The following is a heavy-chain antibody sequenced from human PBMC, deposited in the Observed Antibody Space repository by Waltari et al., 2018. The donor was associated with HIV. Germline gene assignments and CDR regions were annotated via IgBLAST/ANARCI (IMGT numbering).Heavy chain of an antibody. J-gene: IGHJ4*02. Sequence: QVQLQQWGAGLLKPSETLSLTCAVYGGSFSGYYWSWIRQPPGKGLEWIGEINHSGSTNYNPSLKSRVTIAVDTSKNQFSLKLSSVTAADTAVYYCVRAAGDCSGGSCFYYWGQGTLVTVSS. CDR3: VRAAGDCSGGSCFYY. V-gene: IGHV4-34*01. CDR2: INHSGST. CDR1: GGSFSGYY. D-gene: IGHD2-15*01.